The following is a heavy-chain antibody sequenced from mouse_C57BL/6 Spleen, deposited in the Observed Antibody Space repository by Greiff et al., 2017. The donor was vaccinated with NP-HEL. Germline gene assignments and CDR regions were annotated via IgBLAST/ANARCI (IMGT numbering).Heavy chain of an antibody. J-gene: IGHJ4*01. D-gene: IGHD2-2*01. CDR2: IWSGGST. V-gene: IGHV2-2*01. Sequence: QVQLKESGPGLVQPSQSLSITCTVSGFSLTSYGVHWVRQSPGKGLEWLGVIWSGGSTDYNAAFISRLSISKDNSKSQVFFKMNSLQADDTAIYYCARNPFYGYLYAMDYWGQGTSVTVSS. CDR3: ARNPFYGYLYAMDY. CDR1: GFSLTSYG.